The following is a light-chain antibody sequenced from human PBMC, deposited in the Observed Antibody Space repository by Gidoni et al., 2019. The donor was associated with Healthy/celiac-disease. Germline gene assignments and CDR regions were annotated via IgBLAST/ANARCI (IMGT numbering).Light chain of an antibody. V-gene: IGLV1-44*01. CDR1: SSNIGSNT. CDR2: SNN. Sequence: QSVLTQPPSASGTPGQRVTISCSGSSSNIGSNTVTWYQQLPGTAPKLLIYSNNQRPSGVPDRFSGSKSGTSAYLAISGLQSEDEADYYCAAWDDSLTLYVFGTGTKVTVL. CDR3: AAWDDSLTLYV. J-gene: IGLJ1*01.